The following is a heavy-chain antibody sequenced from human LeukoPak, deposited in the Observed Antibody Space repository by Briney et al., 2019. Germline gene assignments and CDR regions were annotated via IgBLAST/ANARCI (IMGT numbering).Heavy chain of an antibody. V-gene: IGHV3-23*01. Sequence: GGSLRLSCAASGFTFSSYAMSWVRQAPGKGLEWVSAISGSGGGTYYADSVKGRFTISRDNSKNTLYLQMNSLRAEDTAVYYCAKTGTPWYYFDYWGQGTLVTVSS. CDR3: AKTGTPWYYFDY. CDR2: ISGSGGGT. CDR1: GFTFSSYA. D-gene: IGHD6-13*01. J-gene: IGHJ4*02.